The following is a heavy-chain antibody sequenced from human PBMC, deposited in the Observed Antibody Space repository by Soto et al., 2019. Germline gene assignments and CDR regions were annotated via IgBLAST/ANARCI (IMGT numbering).Heavy chain of an antibody. Sequence: PSETLSLTCTVSGGSISSYYWSWIRQPPGKGLGWIGYIYYSGSTNYNPSLKSRVTISVDTSKNQFSLKLSSVTAADTAVYYCARRTEYSGGFDPWGQGILVTVSS. CDR2: IYYSGST. CDR3: ARRTEYSGGFDP. V-gene: IGHV4-59*08. J-gene: IGHJ5*02. CDR1: GGSISSYY. D-gene: IGHD6-6*01.